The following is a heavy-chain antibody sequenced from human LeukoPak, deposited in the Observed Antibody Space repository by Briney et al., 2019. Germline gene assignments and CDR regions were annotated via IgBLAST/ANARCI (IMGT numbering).Heavy chain of an antibody. Sequence: SETLSLTCTVSGGSISSSSYYWGWIRQPPGKGLEWIGSIYYSGSTYYSSSLKSRVSISIDTSKNQFSLRLSSLTAADTAVYFCARDRAEAGSDGFDIWGQGTMVTVSS. CDR3: ARDRAEAGSDGFDI. CDR2: IYYSGST. D-gene: IGHD6-19*01. J-gene: IGHJ3*02. CDR1: GGSISSSSYY. V-gene: IGHV4-39*07.